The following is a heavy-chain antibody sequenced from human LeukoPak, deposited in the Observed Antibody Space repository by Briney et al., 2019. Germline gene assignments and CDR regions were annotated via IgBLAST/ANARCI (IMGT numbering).Heavy chain of an antibody. Sequence: GGSLRLSCAASGFTVSSNFLSWVRQPPGKGLEWVSDIYSGGSTYYADSVKGRFTISRDNSKNTLYLQMNSLRAEDTAVYYCTRGGGGYFPHYWGQGTLVTASS. D-gene: IGHD2-21*01. CDR3: TRGGGGYFPHY. V-gene: IGHV3-53*01. CDR2: IYSGGST. J-gene: IGHJ4*02. CDR1: GFTVSSNF.